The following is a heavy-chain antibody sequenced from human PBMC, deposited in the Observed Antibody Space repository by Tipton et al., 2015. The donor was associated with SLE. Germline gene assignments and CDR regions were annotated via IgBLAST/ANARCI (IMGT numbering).Heavy chain of an antibody. Sequence: SGLVKPSETLSLTCSVSGVSISSHSHYWGWIRQPPGKGLEWIGYIYHSGTTYYNPSLKSRVTLSVDKSKNQFSLNLRSVTVADTAVYYCASELLRDYFSAWGPDYWGQGTLVTVSS. CDR1: GVSISSHSHY. J-gene: IGHJ4*02. V-gene: IGHV4-30-2*01. CDR2: IYHSGTT. D-gene: IGHD6-19*01. CDR3: ASELLRDYFSAWGPDY.